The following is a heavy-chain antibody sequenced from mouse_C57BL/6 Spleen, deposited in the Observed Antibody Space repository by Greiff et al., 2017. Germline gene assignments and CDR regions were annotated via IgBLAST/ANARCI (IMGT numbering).Heavy chain of an antibody. CDR1: GFTFSNYW. CDR3: TGLGRIVYAMDY. V-gene: IGHV6-3*01. D-gene: IGHD4-1*01. CDR2: IRLKSDNYAT. Sequence: EVKLMESGGGLVQPGGSMKLSCVASGFTFSNYWMNWVRQSPEKGLEWVAQIRLKSDNYATHYAESVKGRLTISRDDSKSSVYLQMNNLRAEDTGIYYCTGLGRIVYAMDYWGQGTSVTVSS. J-gene: IGHJ4*01.